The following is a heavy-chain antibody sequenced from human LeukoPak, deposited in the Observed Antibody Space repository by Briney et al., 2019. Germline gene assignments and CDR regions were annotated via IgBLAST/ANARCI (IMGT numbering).Heavy chain of an antibody. V-gene: IGHV1-46*01. CDR1: GYTFTSFY. CDR2: VNPSGGGT. D-gene: IGHD5-18*01. Sequence: GASVKVSCKASGYTFTSFYMHWLRQAPGQRVEWMGIVNPSGGGTSHAQKFQGRLTMTWDMSTSTVYMELSRLRSDDTAVYYCARAVLLGTDFDYWGQGTLVTISS. CDR3: ARAVLLGTDFDY. J-gene: IGHJ4*02.